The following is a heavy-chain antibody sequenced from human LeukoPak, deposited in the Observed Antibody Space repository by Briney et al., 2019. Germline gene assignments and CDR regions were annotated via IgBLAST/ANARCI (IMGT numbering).Heavy chain of an antibody. CDR3: RSSWYPPDYYYYMDV. D-gene: IGHD6-13*01. CDR2: IYYSGST. J-gene: IGHJ6*03. Sequence: SETLSLTCTVSGGSISSSSYYWGWIRQPPGKGLEWIGSIYYSGSTYYNPSLKSRVTISVDTSKNQFSLKLSSVTAADTAVYYCRSSWYPPDYYYYMDVWGKGTTVTVSS. CDR1: GGSISSSSYY. V-gene: IGHV4-39*01.